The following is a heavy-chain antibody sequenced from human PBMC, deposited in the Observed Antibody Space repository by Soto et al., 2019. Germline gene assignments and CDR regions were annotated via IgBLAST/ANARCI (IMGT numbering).Heavy chain of an antibody. J-gene: IGHJ4*02. V-gene: IGHV1-46*01. CDR2: IHPSGGST. D-gene: IGHD3-22*01. Sequence: VKVSCKASGYTFTSYYMHWVRQAPGQGLEWMGIIHPSGGSTRYAQKFQGRVTMTRDTSTSTVYMELSSLRSEDTAVYYCARGLIYDSSGYYFDYWGQGTLVTVS. CDR1: GYTFTSYY. CDR3: ARGLIYDSSGYYFDY.